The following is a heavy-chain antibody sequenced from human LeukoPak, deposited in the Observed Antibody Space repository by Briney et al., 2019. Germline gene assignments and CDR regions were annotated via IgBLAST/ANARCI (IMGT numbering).Heavy chain of an antibody. CDR3: AREQRSRLD. J-gene: IGHJ4*02. V-gene: IGHV3-7*01. CDR1: GFTFSSYG. D-gene: IGHD1-1*01. Sequence: LTGGSLRLSCAASGFTFSSYGMDWVRQAPGKGLEWVANIREDESEKNYVDSVKGRFTISRDNAWNSLYLQMNSLRPEDTAVYYCAREQRSRLDWGQGALVTVSS. CDR2: IREDESEK.